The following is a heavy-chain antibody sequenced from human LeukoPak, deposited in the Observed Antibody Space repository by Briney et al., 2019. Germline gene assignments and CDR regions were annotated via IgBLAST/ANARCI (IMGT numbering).Heavy chain of an antibody. V-gene: IGHV1-69*06. CDR3: AKDKYYGSGSYYNFDY. D-gene: IGHD3-10*01. J-gene: IGHJ4*02. CDR2: IIPIFGTA. CDR1: GGTFSSYA. Sequence: ASVKVSCKASGGTFSSYAISWVRQAPGQGLEWMGGIIPIFGTANYAQKFQGRVTITADKSTSTAYMELSSLRSEDTAVYYCAKDKYYGSGSYYNFDYWGQGTLVTVSS.